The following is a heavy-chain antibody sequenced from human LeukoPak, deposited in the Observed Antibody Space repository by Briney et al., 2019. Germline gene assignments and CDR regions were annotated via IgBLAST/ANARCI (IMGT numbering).Heavy chain of an antibody. J-gene: IGHJ5*02. Sequence: SATLSPTCSVSGDSITSYYWSWTRQPPGRGLEWIGYVFHSGVTNYNPSLKSRVTLSLDTSKNQFSLKLKSVTAADTAVYFCATRADWFDPWGQGTLVTVSS. CDR2: VFHSGVT. CDR1: GDSITSYY. V-gene: IGHV4-59*07. CDR3: ATRADWFDP.